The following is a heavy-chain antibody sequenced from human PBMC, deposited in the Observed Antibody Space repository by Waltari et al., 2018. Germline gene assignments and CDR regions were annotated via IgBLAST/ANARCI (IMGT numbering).Heavy chain of an antibody. CDR1: GYDCEKFN. Sequence: QVQLVHSGPEVKKPGGSVTVSCTTSGYDCEKFNISWVRQAPGQGLEWMGWIGADPGKTDYAQKFQGRVSVIRDKSTTTVYIELRNLRSDDTAVYYCARGFGIDYWGQGTQVIVSS. CDR3: ARGFGIDY. V-gene: IGHV1-18*01. D-gene: IGHD1-20*01. CDR2: IGADPGKT. J-gene: IGHJ4*02.